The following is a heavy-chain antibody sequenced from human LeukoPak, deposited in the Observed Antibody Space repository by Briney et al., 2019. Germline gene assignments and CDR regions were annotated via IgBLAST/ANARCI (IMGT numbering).Heavy chain of an antibody. CDR1: GGSSSSSSYY. CDR3: ARKGGTWGTTSHAFDI. CDR2: VYHSGST. J-gene: IGHJ3*02. Sequence: SETLSLTCTVSGGSSSSSSYYWGWIRQPPGKGLEWIGSVYHSGSTNYNPSLKSRVTISVDKSKNQFSLKLSSVTAADTAVYYCARKGGTWGTTSHAFDIWGQGTMVTVSS. D-gene: IGHD1-1*01. V-gene: IGHV4-39*07.